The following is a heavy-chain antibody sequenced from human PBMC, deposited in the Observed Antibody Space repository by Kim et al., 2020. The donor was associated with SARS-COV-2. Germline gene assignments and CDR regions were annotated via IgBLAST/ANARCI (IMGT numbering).Heavy chain of an antibody. CDR2: ISYDGSNK. J-gene: IGHJ4*02. CDR1: GFTFSSYA. CDR3: ARSIFGSIVGATGNDY. D-gene: IGHD1-26*01. V-gene: IGHV3-30*04. Sequence: GGSLRLSCAASGFTFSSYAMHWVRQAPGKGLEWVAVISYDGSNKYYADSVKGRFTISRDNSKNTLYLQMNSLRAEDTAVYYCARSIFGSIVGATGNDYWGQGTLVTVSS.